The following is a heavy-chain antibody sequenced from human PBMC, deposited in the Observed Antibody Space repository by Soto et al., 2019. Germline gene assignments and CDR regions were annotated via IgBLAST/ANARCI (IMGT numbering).Heavy chain of an antibody. D-gene: IGHD3-22*01. Sequence: QVQLAESGGGVVQPGRSLTISCAASGFTLGTYGMHWVRQAPGKGLEWVAVISNDGGDKYYSDSVMGRFTISRDNSKNSLYLQMNSLRAEDTAVYYCAKEFFDYSGYYPSLGAVDLWGQGTVVTVSS. CDR1: GFTLGTYG. CDR2: ISNDGGDK. V-gene: IGHV3-30*18. CDR3: AKEFFDYSGYYPSLGAVDL. J-gene: IGHJ3*01.